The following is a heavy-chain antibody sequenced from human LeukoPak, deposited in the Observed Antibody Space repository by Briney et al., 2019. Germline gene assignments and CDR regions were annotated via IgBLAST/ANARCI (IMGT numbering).Heavy chain of an antibody. D-gene: IGHD6-13*01. Sequence: GASVKVSCKASGYTFTSYGISWVRQAPGQGLEWMGWISAYNGNTNYAQKLQGRVTMTTDTSTSTAYMELRSLRSDDTAVYYCARDGMIAAAGTTSWFDPWGQGTLVTVSS. CDR2: ISAYNGNT. CDR1: GYTFTSYG. CDR3: ARDGMIAAAGTTSWFDP. V-gene: IGHV1-18*01. J-gene: IGHJ5*02.